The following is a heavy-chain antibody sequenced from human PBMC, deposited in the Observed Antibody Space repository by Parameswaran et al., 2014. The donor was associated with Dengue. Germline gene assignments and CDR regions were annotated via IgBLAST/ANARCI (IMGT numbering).Heavy chain of an antibody. CDR2: ISGSGGST. CDR3: AKVTMVRGAY. J-gene: IGHJ4*02. V-gene: IGHV3-23*01. D-gene: IGHD3-10*01. Sequence: RWIRQPPGKGLEWVSAISGSGGSTYYADSVKGRFTISRDNSKNTLYLQMNSLRAEDTAVYYCAKVTMVRGAYWGQGTLVTVSS.